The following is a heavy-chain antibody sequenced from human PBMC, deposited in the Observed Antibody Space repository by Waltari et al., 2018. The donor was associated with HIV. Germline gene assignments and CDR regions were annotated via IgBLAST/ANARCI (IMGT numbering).Heavy chain of an antibody. CDR1: GCHFTGYY. J-gene: IGHJ5*02. CDR2: INPNSGGT. V-gene: IGHV1-2*02. CDR3: AGGGFDP. Sequence: QEPLVQSGAEVKKPGASVKVSCKASGCHFTGYYMHWVRQAPGQGLEWMGWINPNSGGTNYGQKVQGRVTMNRDTSISTAYMELSRLRSDDTAVYYCAGGGFDPWGQGTLVTGSS.